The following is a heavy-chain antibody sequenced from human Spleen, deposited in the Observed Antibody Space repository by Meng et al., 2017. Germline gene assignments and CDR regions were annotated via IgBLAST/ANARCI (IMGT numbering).Heavy chain of an antibody. CDR3: ARGPTTMAHDFDY. D-gene: IGHD4-11*01. Sequence: GQRQESGPGLVKPSGTLSLTCAVSGGSISSNNWWSWVRQPPGKGLEWIGEIYHSGSTNYNPSLTSRVTISVDKSKNQFSLKLSSVTAADTAVYYCARGPTTMAHDFDYWGQGTLVTVSS. V-gene: IGHV4-4*02. J-gene: IGHJ4*02. CDR1: GGSISSNNW. CDR2: IYHSGST.